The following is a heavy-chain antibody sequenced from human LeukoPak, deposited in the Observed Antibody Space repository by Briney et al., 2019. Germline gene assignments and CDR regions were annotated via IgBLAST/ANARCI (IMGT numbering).Heavy chain of an antibody. CDR3: ARVWGYRNGFDY. V-gene: IGHV3-48*02. D-gene: IGHD5-12*01. CDR2: ISSSSGTT. J-gene: IGHJ4*02. CDR1: GFTFSSYS. Sequence: GGSLRLSCAASGFTFSSYSMNWVRQAPGKGLEWVSYISSSSGTTYYADSVKGRFTISRDNAKNSLYLQMNSLRDEDTAVYYRARVWGYRNGFDYWGQGTLVTVSS.